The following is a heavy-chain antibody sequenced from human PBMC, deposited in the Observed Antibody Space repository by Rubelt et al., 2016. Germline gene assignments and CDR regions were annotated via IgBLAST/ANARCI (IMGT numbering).Heavy chain of an antibody. D-gene: IGHD1-1*01. CDR2: ISSNGGST. V-gene: IGHV3-64*01. CDR1: GFTFSSYS. Sequence: EVQLVESGGGLVKPGGSLRLSCAASGFTFSSYSMNWVRQAPGKGLEYVSAISSNGGSTYYANSVKGRFTISRDNSKNTLYLQMGSLRAEDMAVYYCARGGVRYYYYYMDVWGKGTTVTVSS. J-gene: IGHJ6*03. CDR3: ARGGVRYYYYYMDV.